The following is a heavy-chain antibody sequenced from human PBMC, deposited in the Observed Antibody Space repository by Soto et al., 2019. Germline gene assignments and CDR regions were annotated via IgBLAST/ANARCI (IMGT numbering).Heavy chain of an antibody. CDR2: IYYSGST. CDR3: ARWSGKTSFEC. CDR1: GGSMSTYF. Sequence: PSETLSLTCTVSGGSMSTYFWSWIRQPPGKGLEWIGYIYYSGSTDYNPSLKSRVTISVDSSKNQFSLRLSSVTAADTAVYYCARWSGKTSFECWGQGTLVTVSS. V-gene: IGHV4-59*01. D-gene: IGHD1-1*01. J-gene: IGHJ4*02.